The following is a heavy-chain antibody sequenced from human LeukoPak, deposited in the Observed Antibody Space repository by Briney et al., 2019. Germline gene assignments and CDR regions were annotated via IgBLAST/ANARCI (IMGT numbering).Heavy chain of an antibody. J-gene: IGHJ6*02. D-gene: IGHD2-2*01. V-gene: IGHV4-30-2*01. CDR3: ARDTNYYYYGMDV. CDR2: IYHSGST. Sequence: SETLSLTCAVSGGSISSGGYSWSWIRQPPGKGLEWIGYIYHSGSTYYNPSLKSRVTISVDTSKNQFSLKLSSVTAADTAVYYCARDTNYYYYGMDVWGQGTTVTVSS. CDR1: GGSISSGGYS.